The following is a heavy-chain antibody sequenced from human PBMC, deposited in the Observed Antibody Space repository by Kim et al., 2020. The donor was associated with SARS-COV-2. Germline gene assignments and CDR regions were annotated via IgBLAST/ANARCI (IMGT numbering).Heavy chain of an antibody. CDR2: IIPIFGTA. CDR3: ATWIRGHDAFDI. D-gene: IGHD5-18*01. CDR1: GGTFSSYA. Sequence: SVKVSCKASGGTFSSYAISWVRQAPGQGLEWMGGIIPIFGTANYAQKFQGRVTITADESTSTAYMELSSLRSEDTAVYYCATWIRGHDAFDIWGQGTMVTVSS. J-gene: IGHJ3*02. V-gene: IGHV1-69*13.